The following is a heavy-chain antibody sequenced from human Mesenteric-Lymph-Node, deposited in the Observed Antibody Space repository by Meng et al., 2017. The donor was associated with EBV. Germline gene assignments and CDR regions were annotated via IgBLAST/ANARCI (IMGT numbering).Heavy chain of an antibody. Sequence: QVQLVESGGGVVQTGRSLRVSCAASGFTFTDFAMHWVRQAPGKGLEWVAVISYDGNNKYYADSVKGRFTISRDNSKNTLYLQINSLTSEDTAVYYCAKPIQFWSGIDYWGQGTLVTVSS. CDR1: GFTFTDFA. J-gene: IGHJ4*02. D-gene: IGHD5-24*01. CDR2: ISYDGNNK. V-gene: IGHV3-30*18. CDR3: AKPIQFWSGIDY.